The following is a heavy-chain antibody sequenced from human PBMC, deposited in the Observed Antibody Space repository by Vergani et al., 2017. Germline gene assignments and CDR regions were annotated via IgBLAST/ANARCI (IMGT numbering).Heavy chain of an antibody. CDR3: AKLIAVAGGGDY. Sequence: QAPGKGLEWVSSISSSSTYIYYAGSVKGRFTISRDNAKNSLYLQMNSLRAEDTAVYYCAKLIAVAGGGDYWGQGTLVTVSS. V-gene: IGHV3-21*04. J-gene: IGHJ4*02. D-gene: IGHD6-19*01. CDR2: ISSSSTYI.